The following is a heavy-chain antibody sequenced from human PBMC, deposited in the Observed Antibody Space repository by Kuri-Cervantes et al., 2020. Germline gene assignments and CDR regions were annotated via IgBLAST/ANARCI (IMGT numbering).Heavy chain of an antibody. D-gene: IGHD6-19*01. Sequence: GGSLRLSCKGSGYSFTSYWIGWVRQMPGKGLEWMGIIYPGDSDTRYSPSFQGQVTISADKSISTAYLQWSSLKASDTAMYYCARLRLGGNSGWNEIGYWGQGTLVTVSS. CDR2: IYPGDSDT. CDR3: ARLRLGGNSGWNEIGY. J-gene: IGHJ4*02. CDR1: GYSFTSYW. V-gene: IGHV5-51*01.